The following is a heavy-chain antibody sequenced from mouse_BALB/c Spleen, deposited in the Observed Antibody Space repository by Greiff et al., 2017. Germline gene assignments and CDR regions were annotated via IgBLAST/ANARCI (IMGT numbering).Heavy chain of an antibody. CDR3: ARYGNYDGAWFAY. CDR2: ISSGGST. CDR1: GFTFSSYA. Sequence: EVQGVESGGGLVKPGGSLKLSCAASGFTFSSYAMSWVRQTPEKRLEWVASISSGGSTYYPDSVKGRFTISRDNARNILYLQMSSLRSEDTAMYYCARYGNYDGAWFAYWGQGTLVTVSA. J-gene: IGHJ3*01. V-gene: IGHV5-6-5*01. D-gene: IGHD2-1*01.